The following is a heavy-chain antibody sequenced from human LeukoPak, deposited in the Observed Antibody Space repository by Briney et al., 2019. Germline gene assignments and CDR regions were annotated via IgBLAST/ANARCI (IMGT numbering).Heavy chain of an antibody. D-gene: IGHD6-19*01. CDR3: ARARTFSGWFDY. V-gene: IGHV3-21*01. Sequence: GGSLRLSCAASGFTFSSYSMNWDRQAPGKGLEWVSSISSSSSYIYYADSVKGRFTISRDNAKNSLYLQMNSLRVEDTAVYYCARARTFSGWFDYWGQGTLVTVSS. CDR2: ISSSSSYI. J-gene: IGHJ4*02. CDR1: GFTFSSYS.